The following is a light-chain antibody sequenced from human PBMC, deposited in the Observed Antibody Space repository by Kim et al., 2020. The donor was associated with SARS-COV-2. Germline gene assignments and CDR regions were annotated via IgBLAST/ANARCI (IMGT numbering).Light chain of an antibody. V-gene: IGKV3-20*01. J-gene: IGKJ1*01. Sequence: SPGETATLSCRASQSVSNNYFAWYQQKPGQAPRLLIYGAISRATGIPDRFSGSGSGTDFTLTISRLEPEDVAVYYCQQYGTSPWTFGHGTKVDIK. CDR1: QSVSNNY. CDR3: QQYGTSPWT. CDR2: GAI.